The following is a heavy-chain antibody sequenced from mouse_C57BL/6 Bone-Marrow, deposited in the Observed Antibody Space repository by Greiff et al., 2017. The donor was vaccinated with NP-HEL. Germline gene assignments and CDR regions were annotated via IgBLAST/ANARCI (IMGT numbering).Heavy chain of an antibody. CDR3: TTGTAVDY. V-gene: IGHV14-4*01. Sequence: EVKLKESGAELVRPGASVKLSCTASGFNIKDDYMHWVKQRPEQGLEWIGWIDPENGDTEYASKFQGKATITADTSSNTAYLQLSSLTSEDTAVYYCTTGTAVDYWGQGTTLTVSS. J-gene: IGHJ2*01. CDR1: GFNIKDDY. CDR2: IDPENGDT. D-gene: IGHD3-3*01.